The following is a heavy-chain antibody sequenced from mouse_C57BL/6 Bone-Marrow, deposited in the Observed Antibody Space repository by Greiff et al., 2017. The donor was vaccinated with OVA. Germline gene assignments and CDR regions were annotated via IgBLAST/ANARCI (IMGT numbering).Heavy chain of an antibody. V-gene: IGHV1-64*01. CDR1: GYTFTSYW. Sequence: QVQLQQPGAELVKPGASVKLSCKASGYTFTSYWMHWVKHRPGQGLEWIGMIHPNSGSTNYNEKFKSKATLTVDKSSSTASMQRSSLKSEDSAVYYRARERYYGSSPAYWGQGTLVTVSA. D-gene: IGHD1-1*01. CDR3: ARERYYGSSPAY. J-gene: IGHJ3*01. CDR2: IHPNSGST.